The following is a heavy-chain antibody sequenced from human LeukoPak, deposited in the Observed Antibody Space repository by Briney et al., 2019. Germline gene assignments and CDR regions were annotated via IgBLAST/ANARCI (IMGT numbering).Heavy chain of an antibody. Sequence: ASVKVSCTASGYTFTGYYLHWVRQAPGQGLEWMGWIHPNSCATNYAQKFQGRVTMTRDTSISTAYMDLSRLSSDDTAVYYCARVFVTEGVNYWGQGTLVTVSS. CDR2: IHPNSCAT. D-gene: IGHD3-10*01. J-gene: IGHJ4*02. CDR1: GYTFTGYY. CDR3: ARVFVTEGVNY. V-gene: IGHV1-2*02.